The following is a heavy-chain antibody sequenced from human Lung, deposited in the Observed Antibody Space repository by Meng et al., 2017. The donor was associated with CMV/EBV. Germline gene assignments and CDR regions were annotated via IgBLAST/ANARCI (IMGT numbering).Heavy chain of an antibody. CDR2: ISNSGNII. CDR3: ARETHNEFWNGYLYYGMDV. CDR1: GFTFSDHY. V-gene: IGHV3-11*01. Sequence: GGSLRLXCAASGFTFSDHYMSWIRQAPGKGLEWVAYISNSGNIIYYADSVKGRFSISRDNAKNSMYLQMNSLRADDTAVYYCARETHNEFWNGYLYYGMDVWGQGTTVTVPS. J-gene: IGHJ6*02. D-gene: IGHD3-3*01.